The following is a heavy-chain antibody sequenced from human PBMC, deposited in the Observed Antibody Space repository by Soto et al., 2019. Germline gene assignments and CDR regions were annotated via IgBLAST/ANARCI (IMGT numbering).Heavy chain of an antibody. J-gene: IGHJ4*02. D-gene: IGHD3-3*01. CDR3: ARNNWSGYYPDY. V-gene: IGHV4-59*01. Sequence: SETLSLTCTVSGGSISSYYWSWIRQPPGKGLEWIGYIYYSGITNYNPSLKSRVTISVDTSKNQFSLKLSSVTAADTAVYYCARNNWSGYYPDYWGQGTMVTVSS. CDR1: GGSISSYY. CDR2: IYYSGIT.